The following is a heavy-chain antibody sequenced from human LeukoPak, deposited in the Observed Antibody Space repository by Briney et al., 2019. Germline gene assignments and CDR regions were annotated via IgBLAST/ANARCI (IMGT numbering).Heavy chain of an antibody. CDR1: GFTFSTFW. V-gene: IGHV3-74*01. CDR3: VRDWGYDSSGYWQKYFDS. Sequence: GGSLRLSCATSGFTFSTFWMHWVRQAPGHGLVSVSRINHDGSSTNYADSVKGRFTISRDNAKNTLHLQMNSLRAEDTAVYYCVRDWGYDSSGYWQKYFDSWGQGTLVTVSS. CDR2: INHDGSST. J-gene: IGHJ4*02. D-gene: IGHD3-22*01.